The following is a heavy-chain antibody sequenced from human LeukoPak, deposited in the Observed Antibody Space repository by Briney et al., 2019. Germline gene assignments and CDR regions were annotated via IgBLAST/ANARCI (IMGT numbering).Heavy chain of an antibody. CDR2: IYPGDSDT. Sequence: GESLKISCKGSGYSFTSYWIGWVRQMPGKGLEWMGIIYPGDSDTSYSPSFQGQVTISADKSISTAYLQWSSLKASDTAMYYCARHGSLVATIHNWFDPWGQGTLVTVSS. CDR1: GYSFTSYW. D-gene: IGHD5-12*01. CDR3: ARHGSLVATIHNWFDP. V-gene: IGHV5-51*01. J-gene: IGHJ5*02.